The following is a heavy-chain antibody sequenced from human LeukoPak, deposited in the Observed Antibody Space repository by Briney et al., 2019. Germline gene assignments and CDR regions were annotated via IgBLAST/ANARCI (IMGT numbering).Heavy chain of an antibody. CDR1: GYTFTSYG. Sequence: GASVKVSFRASGYTFTSYGISWVRQAPGQGLEWMGWISAYNGNTNYAQKLQGRVTMTTDTSTSTAYMELRSLRSDDTAVYYCAGGGGWRGQLWSTDYWGQGTLVTVSS. J-gene: IGHJ4*02. V-gene: IGHV1-18*01. CDR2: ISAYNGNT. CDR3: AGGGGWRGQLWSTDY. D-gene: IGHD5-18*01.